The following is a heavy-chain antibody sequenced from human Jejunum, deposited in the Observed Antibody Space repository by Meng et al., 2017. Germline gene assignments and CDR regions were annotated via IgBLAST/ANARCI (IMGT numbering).Heavy chain of an antibody. CDR3: ASPLGY. Sequence: GESLKISCAASGFPFSSFSTHWVRQVPGRGLESVSAISGDGSSTFYADSVKGRFTISRDNSKNTLYLQMNSLRAEDTAVYYCASPLGYWGQGTLVTVSS. J-gene: IGHJ4*02. CDR1: GFPFSSFS. D-gene: IGHD3-10*01. V-gene: IGHV3-64*02. CDR2: ISGDGSST.